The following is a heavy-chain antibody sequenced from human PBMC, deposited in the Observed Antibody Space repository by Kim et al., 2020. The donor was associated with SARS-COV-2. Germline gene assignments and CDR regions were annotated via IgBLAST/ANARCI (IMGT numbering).Heavy chain of an antibody. J-gene: IGHJ4*02. V-gene: IGHV3-53*01. CDR3: ARGEFES. CDR2: GGKT. D-gene: IGHD3-9*01. Sequence: GGKTYDADSVKGRFITSRDNSRNTLDLQMDRLRADDTAVYYCARGEFESWGQGVRVTVSS.